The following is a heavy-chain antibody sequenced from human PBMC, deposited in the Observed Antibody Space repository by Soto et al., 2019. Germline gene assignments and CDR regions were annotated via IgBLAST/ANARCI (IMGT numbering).Heavy chain of an antibody. CDR2: IIPIFGTA. V-gene: IGHV1-69*12. CDR1: GGTFSSYA. Sequence: QVQLVQSGAEVKKPGSSVKVSCKASGGTFSSYAISWVRQAPGQGLEWMGGIIPIFGTANYAQKFQGRVTITADEYTSTAYMELSSLRSEDTAVYYCARDQYPNDYGGNWGRGWYYYYGMDVWGQGTTVTVSS. J-gene: IGHJ6*02. CDR3: ARDQYPNDYGGNWGRGWYYYYGMDV. D-gene: IGHD4-17*01.